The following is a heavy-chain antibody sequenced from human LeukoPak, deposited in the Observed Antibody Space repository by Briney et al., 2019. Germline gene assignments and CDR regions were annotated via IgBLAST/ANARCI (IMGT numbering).Heavy chain of an antibody. D-gene: IGHD1-14*01. Sequence: GGSLRLSCAASGFTFSSYAMSWVRQAPGKGLEWVSTITVSGDNTFYADSVEGRFSISRDNSKNTLYLQLNTLSPEDTAIYYCAKAPIGPNRRSYYFDSWGQGTLVTVSS. CDR1: GFTFSSYA. V-gene: IGHV3-23*01. CDR2: ITVSGDNT. J-gene: IGHJ4*02. CDR3: AKAPIGPNRRSYYFDS.